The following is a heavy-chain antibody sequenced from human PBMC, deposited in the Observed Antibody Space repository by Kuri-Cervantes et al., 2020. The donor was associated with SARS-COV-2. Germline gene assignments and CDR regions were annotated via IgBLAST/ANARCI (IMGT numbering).Heavy chain of an antibody. CDR2: IKQDGSEE. CDR3: ARSLLSAWLVMSAFDM. Sequence: LSLTCAASGFTFSNFWMSWVRQAPGKGLEWVANIKQDGSEEYYVDSLRGRFTISRDNAKNSLYLQLNNLRAEDTAVYYCARSLLSAWLVMSAFDMWGQGTMVTVSS. V-gene: IGHV3-7*01. J-gene: IGHJ3*02. CDR1: GFTFSNFW. D-gene: IGHD6-19*01.